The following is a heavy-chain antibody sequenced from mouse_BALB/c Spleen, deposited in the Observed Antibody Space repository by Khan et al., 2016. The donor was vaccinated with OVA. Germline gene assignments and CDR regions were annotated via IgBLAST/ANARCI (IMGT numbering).Heavy chain of an antibody. J-gene: IGHJ4*01. CDR2: INTYTGEP. Sequence: QIQLVQSGPELKKPGETVKISCKASGYTFTNYGMNWVKQSPGKALKWMGWINTYTGEPTYADDFKGRFAFSLETSASTAFLQINNLKNEDTATYFCARPTYYAYDLDHWGQGTSVTVAS. CDR1: GYTFTNYG. CDR3: ARPTYYAYDLDH. D-gene: IGHD2-10*01. V-gene: IGHV9-3-1*01.